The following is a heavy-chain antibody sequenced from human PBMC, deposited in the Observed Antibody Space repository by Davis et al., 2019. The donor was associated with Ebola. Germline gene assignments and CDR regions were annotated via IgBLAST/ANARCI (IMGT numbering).Heavy chain of an antibody. Sequence: PGGSLRLSCAASGFTFSSHAMSWLRQAPGKGLEWVSAIRAGGEETFYGDSVKGRFTISRDNSKNTLYLQMNSLRAEDTAVYYCAKDTGWLHSYWGQGTLVTVSS. D-gene: IGHD5-24*01. CDR1: GFTFSSHA. J-gene: IGHJ4*02. CDR2: IRAGGEET. V-gene: IGHV3-23*01. CDR3: AKDTGWLHSY.